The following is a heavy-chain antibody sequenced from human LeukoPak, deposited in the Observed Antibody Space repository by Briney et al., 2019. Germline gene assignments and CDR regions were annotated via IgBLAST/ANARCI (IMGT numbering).Heavy chain of an antibody. J-gene: IGHJ4*02. CDR1: GFTFSSYG. CDR2: ISYDGSNK. CDR3: AKDTPGLDY. Sequence: GGSLRLSCAASGFTFSSYGMHWVRQAPGKGLEWVAVISYDGSNKYYGDSVKGRFTISRDNSKNTLYLQMNSLRAEDTAVYYCAKDTPGLDYWGQGTLVTVSS. V-gene: IGHV3-30*18.